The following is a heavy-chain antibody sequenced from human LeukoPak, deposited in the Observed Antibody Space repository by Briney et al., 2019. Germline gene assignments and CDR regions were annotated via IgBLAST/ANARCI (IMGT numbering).Heavy chain of an antibody. V-gene: IGHV4-59*01. CDR2: IYYSGST. J-gene: IGHJ4*02. D-gene: IGHD3-10*01. Sequence: SVTLSLTCTVSGGSISSYYWSWIRQPPGKGLEWIGYIYYSGSTNYNPSLKSRVTISVDTSKNQFSLKLSSVTAADTAAYYCARVLWFGEFHYYFDYWGQGTLVTVSS. CDR1: GGSISSYY. CDR3: ARVLWFGEFHYYFDY.